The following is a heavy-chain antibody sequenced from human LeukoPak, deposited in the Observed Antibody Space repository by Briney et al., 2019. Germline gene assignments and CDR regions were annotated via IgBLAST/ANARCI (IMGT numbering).Heavy chain of an antibody. D-gene: IGHD4-17*01. CDR1: GFTFSSYS. CDR2: ISSSSSYI. CDR3: ARWGYYGDDDFDY. J-gene: IGHJ4*02. V-gene: IGHV3-21*01. Sequence: GGSLRLSCAASGFTFSSYSMNWVRQAPGKGLEWVSSISSSSSYIYYADSVKGRFTISRDKAKNSLYLQMNSLRAEDTAVYYCARWGYYGDDDFDYWGQGTLVTVCS.